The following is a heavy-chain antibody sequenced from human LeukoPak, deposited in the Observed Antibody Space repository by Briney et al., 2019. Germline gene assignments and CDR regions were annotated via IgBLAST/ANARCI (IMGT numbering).Heavy chain of an antibody. V-gene: IGHV3-74*01. J-gene: IGHJ4*02. CDR3: ARAERGGASLY. CDR2: INTDGSST. Sequence: GGSLRLSCAAPGFTFSSYWMHWVRQAPGKGLVWVSRINTDGSSTNYAASVKGRFTISRDNAKNTLYLQMNSLRAEDTAVYYCARAERGGASLYWGQGTLVTVSS. D-gene: IGHD1-26*01. CDR1: GFTFSSYW.